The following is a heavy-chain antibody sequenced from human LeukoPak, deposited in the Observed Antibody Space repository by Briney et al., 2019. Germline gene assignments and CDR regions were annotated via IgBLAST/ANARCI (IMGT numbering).Heavy chain of an antibody. CDR2: IGISSGNT. Sequence: QSGGSRRLSCAASGFTFSDYSMNWVRQAPGKGPEWISYIGISSGNTKYADSVKGRFTISGDDAKNSLYLQMNSLRVEDTAVYYCARNHNYAFDNWGQGTLVTVSS. D-gene: IGHD1-1*01. V-gene: IGHV3-48*04. CDR3: ARNHNYAFDN. CDR1: GFTFSDYS. J-gene: IGHJ4*02.